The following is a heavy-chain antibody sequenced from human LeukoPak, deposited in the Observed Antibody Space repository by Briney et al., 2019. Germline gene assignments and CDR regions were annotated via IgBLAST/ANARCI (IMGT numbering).Heavy chain of an antibody. CDR3: ARVDALKDWFDP. V-gene: IGHV4-59*01. Sequence: SETLSLTCTVSGGSISSYYWSWIRQPPGKGLEWIGYIYYSGSTNYNPSLKSRVTLSVDTSKNQFSLKLSSVTAADTAVYYCARVDALKDWFDPWGQGTLVTVPS. J-gene: IGHJ5*02. CDR2: IYYSGST. D-gene: IGHD2-15*01. CDR1: GGSISSYY.